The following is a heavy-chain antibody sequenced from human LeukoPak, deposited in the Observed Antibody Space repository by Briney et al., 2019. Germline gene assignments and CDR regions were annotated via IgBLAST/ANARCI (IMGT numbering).Heavy chain of an antibody. CDR3: ARYRTYYYDSSGYFDY. CDR2: IYYSGST. CDR1: GGSISSYY. J-gene: IGHJ4*02. D-gene: IGHD3-22*01. Sequence: SETLSLTCTVSGGSISSYYWSWIRQPPGKGLEWIGYIYYSGSTNYNPSLKSRVTISVDTSKNQFSLKLSSVTAADTAVYYCARYRTYYYDSSGYFDYWGQGTLVTASS. V-gene: IGHV4-59*01.